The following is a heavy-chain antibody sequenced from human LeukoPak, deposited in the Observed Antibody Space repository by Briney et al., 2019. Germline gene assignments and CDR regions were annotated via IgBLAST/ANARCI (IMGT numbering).Heavy chain of an antibody. Sequence: SVKVSCKASGGTFSSYAISGVRQAPGQGLEGMGGIIPIFGTANYAQKFQGRVTITTDESTSTACMELSSLRSEDPAVYYCARKDYTLPSNYYSYMDVWGKGTTVTVSS. D-gene: IGHD3-3*01. J-gene: IGHJ6*03. V-gene: IGHV1-69*05. CDR1: GGTFSSYA. CDR2: IIPIFGTA. CDR3: ARKDYTLPSNYYSYMDV.